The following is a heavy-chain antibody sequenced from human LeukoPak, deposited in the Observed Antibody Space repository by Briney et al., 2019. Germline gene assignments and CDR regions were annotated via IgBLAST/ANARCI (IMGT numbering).Heavy chain of an antibody. CDR3: ARDLELGPVSVYYYYGMDV. V-gene: IGHV3-11*01. CDR1: GFTFSDYY. Sequence: GGSLRLSCAASGFTFSDYYMSWIRQAPGKGLEWVSYTSSSGSTIYYADSVKGRFTISRDNAKNSLYLQMNSLRAEDTAVYYCARDLELGPVSVYYYYGMDVWGQGTTVTVSS. CDR2: TSSSGSTI. D-gene: IGHD7-27*01. J-gene: IGHJ6*02.